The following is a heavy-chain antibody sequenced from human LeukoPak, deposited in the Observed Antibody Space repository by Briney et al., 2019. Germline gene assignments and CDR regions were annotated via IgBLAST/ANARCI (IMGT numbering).Heavy chain of an antibody. CDR1: GFTFSSYV. D-gene: IGHD6-13*01. CDR3: AKDRRIAAAGIAARDYFDY. J-gene: IGHJ4*02. V-gene: IGHV3-23*01. Sequence: GGSLRLSCAASGFTFSSYVMSWVRQAPGKGLEWVSAISGSGGSTYYADSVKGRFTISRDNAKNTLYLQMNSLRAEDTAVYYCAKDRRIAAAGIAARDYFDYWGQGTLVTVSS. CDR2: ISGSGGST.